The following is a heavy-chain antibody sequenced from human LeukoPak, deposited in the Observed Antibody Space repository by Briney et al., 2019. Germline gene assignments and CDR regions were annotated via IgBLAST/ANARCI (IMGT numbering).Heavy chain of an antibody. J-gene: IGHJ4*02. D-gene: IGHD4-17*01. CDR3: ARDVEHDYGAKRPLDY. Sequence: PSETLSLTCTVSGGSISSSSYYWGGIRQPPGKGLEWIGSIYYNGSTYYNPSLKSRVTISVDTSKNQFSLKLSSVTAADTAVYYCARDVEHDYGAKRPLDYWGQGTLVTVSS. CDR2: IYYNGST. V-gene: IGHV4-39*02. CDR1: GGSISSSSYY.